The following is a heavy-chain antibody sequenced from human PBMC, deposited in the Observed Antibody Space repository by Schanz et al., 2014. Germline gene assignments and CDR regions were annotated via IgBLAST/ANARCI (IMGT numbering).Heavy chain of an antibody. CDR2: ISTDGTNT. CDR3: TRDRGALVTHNDALNL. V-gene: IGHV3-30*04. CDR1: GFTFRGHA. D-gene: IGHD2-8*02. J-gene: IGHJ3*01. Sequence: QVQLVESGGGVVQPGRSPRLSCAASGFTFRGHAMHWVRQAPGKGLEKVAAISTDGTNTYYAASVRGRFTISRDNSKNTVYLQMDSLRSEDTAVYYCTRDRGALVTHNDALNLWGQGTMVSVSS.